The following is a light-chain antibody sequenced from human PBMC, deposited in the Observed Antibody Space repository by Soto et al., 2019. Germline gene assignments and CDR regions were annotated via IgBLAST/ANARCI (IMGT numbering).Light chain of an antibody. CDR2: DVS. CDR1: SGDVGTYGY. CDR3: TSYLISSTLGV. V-gene: IGLV2-14*03. J-gene: IGLJ3*02. Sequence: QSALTQPASVSGSPGQSITISCTGSSGDVGTYGYVSWYQQHPGKAPKLMIYDVSNRPSGVSNRFSGSKSGNTGSLTISGLQAEDEADYYCTSYLISSTLGVFGGGTKLTVL.